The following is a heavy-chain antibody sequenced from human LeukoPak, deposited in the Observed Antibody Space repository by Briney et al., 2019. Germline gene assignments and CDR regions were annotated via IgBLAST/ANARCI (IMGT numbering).Heavy chain of an antibody. J-gene: IGHJ4*02. CDR2: ISGSGGST. V-gene: IGHV3-23*01. D-gene: IGHD7-27*01. CDR3: AKAPGDYYYFDY. CDR1: GYTFTGYY. Sequence: SCKASGYTFTGYYMHWVRQAPGKGLEWVSAISGSGGSTYYADSVKGRFTISRDNPKNTLYLQVNSLRAEDTAIYYCAKAPGDYYYFDYWGQGTLVTVSS.